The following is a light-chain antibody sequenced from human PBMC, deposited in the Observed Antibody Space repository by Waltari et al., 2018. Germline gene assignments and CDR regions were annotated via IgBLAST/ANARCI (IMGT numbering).Light chain of an antibody. Sequence: IQFTQSPSSLSAPVGDRVTMTCRASQGISSYLASYQQSPGKAPKLLIYDASTLQSAVPSRFEGSESMTDFTLTISILQPEDLATYANRHNISLPLTVGGETKVEIK. CDR3: RHNISLPLT. J-gene: IGKJ4*01. CDR1: QGISSY. CDR2: DAS. V-gene: IGKV1-9*01.